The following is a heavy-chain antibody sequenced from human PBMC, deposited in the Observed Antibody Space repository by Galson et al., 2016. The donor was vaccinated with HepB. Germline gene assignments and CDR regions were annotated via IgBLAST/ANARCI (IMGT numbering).Heavy chain of an antibody. CDR3: TGEVWDFTYFYLGMDV. V-gene: IGHV3-49*03. J-gene: IGHJ6*04. CDR1: GFRFSDYG. D-gene: IGHD3-3*01. Sequence: SLRLSCATSGFRFSDYGLSWFRQAPGKGLEWVGFIRSKAYGGTTDYAASVKGRFTISRDDSKSIAYLHMNTLKTEDTALYYCTGEVWDFTYFYLGMDVWGKGTTVTVSS. CDR2: IRSKAYGGTT.